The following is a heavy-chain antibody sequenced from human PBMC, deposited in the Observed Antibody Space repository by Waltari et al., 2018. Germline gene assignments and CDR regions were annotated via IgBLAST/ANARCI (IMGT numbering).Heavy chain of an antibody. V-gene: IGHV4-59*01. J-gene: IGHJ5*02. D-gene: IGHD2-21*02. CDR3: ARGGGGDWEWFDP. CDR2: ISYTGST. Sequence: QVQLQESGPSLLKPSETLSLICTVSGGSISGFYWSWVRQPPGKGLDWIGYISYTGSTNFNPSLKMRVTMSVDTSKNQFSLKLSSGTAADTAFYYCARGGGGDWEWFDPWGQGTLVTVSS. CDR1: GGSISGFY.